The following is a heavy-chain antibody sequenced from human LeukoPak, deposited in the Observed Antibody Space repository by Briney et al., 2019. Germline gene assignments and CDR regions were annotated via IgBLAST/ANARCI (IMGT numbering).Heavy chain of an antibody. Sequence: GGSLRLSCAASGFTFSSYSMNWVRQAPGKGLEWVSYISSSSSTIYYADSVKGRFTISRDNAKNSLYLQMNSLRAEDTAVYYCAKDSVAIFSDSSGYSNYWGQGTLVTVSS. V-gene: IGHV3-48*01. D-gene: IGHD3-22*01. CDR3: AKDSVAIFSDSSGYSNY. CDR2: ISSSSSTI. J-gene: IGHJ4*02. CDR1: GFTFSSYS.